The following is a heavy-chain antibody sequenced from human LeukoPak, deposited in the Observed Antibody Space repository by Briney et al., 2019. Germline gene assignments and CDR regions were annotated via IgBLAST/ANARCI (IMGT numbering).Heavy chain of an antibody. J-gene: IGHJ6*02. V-gene: IGHV3-66*01. CDR1: GFTVSSNY. CDR2: IYSGGST. CDR3: ARDGHGNYDILTGYYYYGMDV. Sequence: PGGSLRLSCAASGFTVSSNYMSWVRQAPGKGLEWVSVIYSGGSTYYADSVKGRFTISRDNSKNTLYLQMNSLRAEDTAVYYCARDGHGNYDILTGYYYYGMDVWGQGTTVTVSS. D-gene: IGHD3-9*01.